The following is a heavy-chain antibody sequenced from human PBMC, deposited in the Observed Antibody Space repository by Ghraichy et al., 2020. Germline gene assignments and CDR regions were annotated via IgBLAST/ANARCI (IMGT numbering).Heavy chain of an antibody. J-gene: IGHJ4*02. CDR2: ISSSGDFR. CDR1: GFRFNDYI. CDR3: ARVVGIAPAGPLDF. Sequence: LSLTCAGSGFRFNDYIINWVRPAPVNGLEWVSSISSSGDFRYYAASVKGRFTISRDYAKNSVSLEMDSLRVEDTALYYCARVVGIAPAGPLDFWGQGNLVTVAS. V-gene: IGHV3-21*01. D-gene: IGHD2-21*01.